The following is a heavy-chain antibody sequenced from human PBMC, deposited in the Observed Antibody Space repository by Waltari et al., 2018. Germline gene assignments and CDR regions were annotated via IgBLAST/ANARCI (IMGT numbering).Heavy chain of an antibody. CDR2: ISSSSSYI. J-gene: IGHJ6*02. CDR3: ARVHNWNLTPALWYYYYGMDV. D-gene: IGHD1-20*01. V-gene: IGHV3-21*01. CDR1: GFTFSSYS. Sequence: EVQLVESGGGLVKPGGSLRLSCAASGFTFSSYSMNWVRQAPGKGLEWVSSISSSSSYIYYADSVKGRFTISRDNAKNSLYLQMNSLRAEDTAVYYCARVHNWNLTPALWYYYYGMDVWGQGTTATVSS.